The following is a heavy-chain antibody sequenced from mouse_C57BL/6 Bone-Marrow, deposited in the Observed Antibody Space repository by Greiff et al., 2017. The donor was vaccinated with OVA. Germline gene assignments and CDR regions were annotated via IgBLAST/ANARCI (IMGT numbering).Heavy chain of an antibody. CDR3: AGEGAPSMRVRRGYYFDY. CDR2: INYDGSST. CDR1: GFTFSDYY. V-gene: IGHV5-16*01. J-gene: IGHJ2*01. D-gene: IGHD2-3*01. Sequence: EVQLVESEGGLVQPGSSMKLSCTASGFTFSDYYMAWVRQVPEKGLEWVANINYDGSSTSYLDSLKSSFLISCDNAQNILYLQRSSRKSEDTATDECAGEGAPSMRVRRGYYFDYWGQGTTLTVSS.